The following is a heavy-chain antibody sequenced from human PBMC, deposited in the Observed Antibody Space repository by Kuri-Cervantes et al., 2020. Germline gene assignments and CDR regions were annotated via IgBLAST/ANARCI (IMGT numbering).Heavy chain of an antibody. D-gene: IGHD2-2*01. J-gene: IGHJ6*03. Sequence: SVKVSCKASGGTFSSYAIGWVRQAPGQGLEWMGGIIPIFGTANYAQKFQGRVTITTDESTSTAYMELSSLRSEDTAVYYCARSERDIVVVPAAISAYYYYMDVWGKGTTVTVSS. V-gene: IGHV1-69*05. CDR1: GGTFSSYA. CDR3: ARSERDIVVVPAAISAYYYYMDV. CDR2: IIPIFGTA.